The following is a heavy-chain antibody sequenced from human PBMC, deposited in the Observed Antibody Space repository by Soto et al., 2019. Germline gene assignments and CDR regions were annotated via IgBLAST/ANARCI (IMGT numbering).Heavy chain of an antibody. Sequence: SGGSLRLSCAGSGFTFSSYAMSWVRQAPGKGLEWVSAISGSGGSTYYADSVKGRFTISRDNSKNTLYLQMNSLRAEDTAVYYCAKSGYYYGSGSHFDPWGQGTLVTVSS. CDR3: AKSGYYYGSGSHFDP. CDR2: ISGSGGST. D-gene: IGHD3-10*01. V-gene: IGHV3-23*01. J-gene: IGHJ5*02. CDR1: GFTFSSYA.